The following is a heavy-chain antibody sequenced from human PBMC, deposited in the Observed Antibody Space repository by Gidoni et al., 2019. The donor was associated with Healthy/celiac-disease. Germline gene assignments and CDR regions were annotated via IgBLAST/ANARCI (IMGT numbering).Heavy chain of an antibody. J-gene: IGHJ6*02. CDR3: ARDRVPIFGVVIQFFSMDV. D-gene: IGHD3-3*01. CDR1: GFPFISYA. Sequence: QVQLVESGGGVVQPGRSLRLSCAASGFPFISYAMHWVRQAPGKGLEWVAVISYDGSNKYYADSVKGRFTISRDNSKNTLYLQMNSLRAEDTAVYYCARDRVPIFGVVIQFFSMDVWGQGTTVTVSS. CDR2: ISYDGSNK. V-gene: IGHV3-30*04.